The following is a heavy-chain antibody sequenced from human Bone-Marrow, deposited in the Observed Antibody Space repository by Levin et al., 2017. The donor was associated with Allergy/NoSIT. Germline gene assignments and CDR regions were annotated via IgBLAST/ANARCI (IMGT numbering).Heavy chain of an antibody. J-gene: IGHJ4*02. D-gene: IGHD7-27*01. CDR1: GFTVNNYG. V-gene: IGHV3-30*18. CDR2: ISYDGGNT. CDR3: AKDREGTRTGSDY. Sequence: AGGSLRLSCAASGFTVNNYGMHWVRQAPGKGLEWVAVISYDGGNTYHVDSVKGRFTISRDNSKNTLYLQMNSLKTEDTAVYYCAKDREGTRTGSDYWGQGTLVTVSS.